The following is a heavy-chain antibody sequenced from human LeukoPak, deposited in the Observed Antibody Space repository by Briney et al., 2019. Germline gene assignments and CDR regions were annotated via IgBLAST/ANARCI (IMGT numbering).Heavy chain of an antibody. CDR2: ISSSSSYI. V-gene: IGHV3-21*01. Sequence: GGSLRLSCAASGFTFSSYSMNWVRQAPGKGLEWVSSISSSSSYIYYADSVKGRFTISRDNAKNSVSLQMNSLRAEDTAVYYCARWGLGPSFDYWGQGTLVTVSS. CDR1: GFTFSSYS. CDR3: ARWGLGPSFDY. J-gene: IGHJ4*02. D-gene: IGHD1-26*01.